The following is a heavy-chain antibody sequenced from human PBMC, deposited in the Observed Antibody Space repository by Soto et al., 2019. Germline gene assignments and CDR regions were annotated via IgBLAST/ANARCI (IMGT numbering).Heavy chain of an antibody. CDR3: ARDHSSGWTFDY. J-gene: IGHJ4*02. CDR2: ISHNVSIQ. D-gene: IGHD6-19*01. CDR1: GLSFSNYA. Sequence: ALRLSCAASGLSFSNYAMHLVRQAPGKGLEWVTMISHNVSIQFYADSVKGRFTISRDNSKDTLYLQMNSLTPADTAVYYCARDHSSGWTFDYWGQGTLVTVSS. V-gene: IGHV3-30*04.